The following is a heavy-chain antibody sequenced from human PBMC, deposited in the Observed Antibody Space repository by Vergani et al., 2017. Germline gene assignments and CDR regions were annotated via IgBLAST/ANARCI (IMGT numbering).Heavy chain of an antibody. V-gene: IGHV3-30*02. CDR3: GKTQGTVVGTWWFDP. J-gene: IGHJ5*02. CDR1: GFSFPGYA. CDR2: TRPHEDGA. D-gene: IGHD1-7*01. Sequence: VDLVESGGGLVQPGGSLRLSCEASGFSFPGYAMSWVRQAPGRGLESVTFTRPHEDGAFYSASVRGRFTVSRDNSKNTLYLEMNRLNVDDTAIYYCGKTQGTVVGTWWFDPWGQGTPVTVSS.